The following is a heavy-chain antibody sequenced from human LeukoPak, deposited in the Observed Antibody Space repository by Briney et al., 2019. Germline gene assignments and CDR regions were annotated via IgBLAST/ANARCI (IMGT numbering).Heavy chain of an antibody. Sequence: GGSLRLSCAASGFTFSSYTMTWGRQAPGKGLEWVSVISDSGGTTYYADSVKGRFTISRDNSKNTLYLQMNSLRAEDTAVYYCAKGRSGYIPDYWGQGTLVTVSS. CDR1: GFTFSSYT. J-gene: IGHJ4*02. CDR3: AKGRSGYIPDY. CDR2: ISDSGGTT. V-gene: IGHV3-23*01. D-gene: IGHD2-2*02.